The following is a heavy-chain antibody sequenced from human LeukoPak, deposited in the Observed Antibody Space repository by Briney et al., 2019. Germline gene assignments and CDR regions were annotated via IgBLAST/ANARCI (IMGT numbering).Heavy chain of an antibody. CDR3: ANYLSSGPIG. J-gene: IGHJ4*02. D-gene: IGHD3-10*01. V-gene: IGHV3-23*01. Sequence: GGTLRLSCAASGFTFGSYGMNWVRQAPGKVLEWVSLISGNGDNTYYADSVKGRFTISRDISKNTLFLQMNSLRAEDTAVYYCANYLSSGPIGCGQGTLVTVSS. CDR2: ISGNGDNT. CDR1: GFTFGSYG.